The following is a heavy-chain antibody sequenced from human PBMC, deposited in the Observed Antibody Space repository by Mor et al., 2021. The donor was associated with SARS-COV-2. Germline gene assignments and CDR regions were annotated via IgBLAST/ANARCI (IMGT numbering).Heavy chain of an antibody. CDR2: IKSETDGGTT. J-gene: IGHJ4*02. D-gene: IGHD3-3*01. V-gene: IGHV3-15*01. CDR3: TTAGSTIFDTHLDS. Sequence: GLEWVGRIKSETDGGTTDYAAPVKGRFTISRDDSKNTLYLQMNSLKTDDTAVYYCTTAGSTIFDTHLDSWGQGTLVTVSS.